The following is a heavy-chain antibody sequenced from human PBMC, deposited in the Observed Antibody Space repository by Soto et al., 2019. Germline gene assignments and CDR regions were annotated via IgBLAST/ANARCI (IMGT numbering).Heavy chain of an antibody. D-gene: IGHD6-13*01. CDR2: TYYRSKWYN. CDR3: ARESAAARPYYYYGMDV. CDR1: GDSVSSNSAA. J-gene: IGHJ6*02. V-gene: IGHV6-1*01. Sequence: SQTLSLTCAISGDSVSSNSAAWNWIRQSPSRGLEWLGRTYYRSKWYNDYAVSVKSRITINPDTSKNQFSLQLNSVTPEDTAVYYCARESAAARPYYYYGMDVWGQGTTVTVSS.